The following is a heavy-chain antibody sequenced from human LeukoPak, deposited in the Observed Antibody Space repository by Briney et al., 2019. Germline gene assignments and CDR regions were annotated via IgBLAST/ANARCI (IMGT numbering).Heavy chain of an antibody. CDR1: GGSISSSSYY. CDR3: ARSSVIYYGSGPFDY. CDR2: IYYSGST. V-gene: IGHV4-39*07. J-gene: IGHJ4*02. D-gene: IGHD3-10*01. Sequence: SETLSLTCTVSGGSISSSSYYWGWIRRPPGKGLEWIGGIYYSGSTYYNPSLKSRVTISVDTSKNQFSLKLSSVTAADTAVYYCARSSVIYYGSGPFDYWGQGTLVTVSS.